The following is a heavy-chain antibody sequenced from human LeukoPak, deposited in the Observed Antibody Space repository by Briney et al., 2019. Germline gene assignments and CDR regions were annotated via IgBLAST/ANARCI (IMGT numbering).Heavy chain of an antibody. CDR3: ARDREYSYFDY. CDR2: IWYDGSNK. J-gene: IGHJ4*02. Sequence: GGSLRLSCTASGFTFSNCGMHWVRQAPGKGLEWVAIIWYDGSNKYYGDSVKGRFTISRDNSKNTLYLQMNSLRAEDTAVYYCARDREYSYFDYWGQGTLVTVS. CDR1: GFTFSNCG. V-gene: IGHV3-33*01. D-gene: IGHD5-18*01.